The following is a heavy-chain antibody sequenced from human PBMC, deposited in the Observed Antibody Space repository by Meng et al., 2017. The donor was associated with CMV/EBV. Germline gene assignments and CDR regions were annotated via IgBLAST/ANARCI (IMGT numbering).Heavy chain of an antibody. CDR2: IYSGGSST. J-gene: IGHJ6*02. V-gene: IGHV3-23*03. CDR3: ARDRTIFGVRNYYYYGMDV. D-gene: IGHD3-3*01. CDR1: GFTFSSYA. Sequence: GGSLRLSCAASGFTFSSYAMSWVRQAPGKGLEWVSVIYSGGSSTYYADSVKGRFTISRDNSKNTLYLQMNSLRAEDTAVYYCARDRTIFGVRNYYYYGMDVWGQGTTVT.